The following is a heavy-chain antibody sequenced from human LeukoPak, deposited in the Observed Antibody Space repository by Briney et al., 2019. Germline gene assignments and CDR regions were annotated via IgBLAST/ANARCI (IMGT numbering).Heavy chain of an antibody. Sequence: GGSLRLSCAASGLTVSSIYMSWVRQAPGKGLEWVSVIYTGGSTHYADSVKGRFTISRDNSKSTLYLQMNSLRAEDTAVYYCASPGGGDYYNSWGQGTLVTVSS. CDR3: ASPGGGDYYNS. V-gene: IGHV3-53*01. D-gene: IGHD3-10*01. J-gene: IGHJ4*02. CDR1: GLTVSSIY. CDR2: IYTGGST.